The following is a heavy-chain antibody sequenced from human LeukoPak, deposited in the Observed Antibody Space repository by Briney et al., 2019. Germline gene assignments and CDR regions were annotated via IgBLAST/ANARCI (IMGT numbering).Heavy chain of an antibody. V-gene: IGHV4-34*01. CDR2: IYHSGST. D-gene: IGHD2-2*01. J-gene: IGHJ6*03. Sequence: SETLSLTCAVYGGSFSGYYWSWIRQPPGKGLEWIGYIYHSGSTYYNPSLKSRVTISVDRSKNQFSLKLSSVTAADTAVYYCARERPIVVVPAASYYYYMDVWGKGTTVTVSS. CDR3: ARERPIVVVPAASYYYYMDV. CDR1: GGSFSGYY.